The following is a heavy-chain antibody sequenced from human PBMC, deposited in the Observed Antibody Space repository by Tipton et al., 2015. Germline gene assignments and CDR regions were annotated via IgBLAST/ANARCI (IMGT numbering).Heavy chain of an antibody. CDR3: ARGGNNWCAP. J-gene: IGHJ5*02. CDR1: GGSISHYY. V-gene: IGHV4-59*01. Sequence: TLSLTCTVSGGSISHYYWSWIRQPPGKGLEWIGHIYDSGITNHNPSLKSRVTISIDTSKNLFSLKLSSVTAADMAVYYCARGGNNWCAPWGRGTLVTVSS. CDR2: IYDSGIT. D-gene: IGHD2-15*01.